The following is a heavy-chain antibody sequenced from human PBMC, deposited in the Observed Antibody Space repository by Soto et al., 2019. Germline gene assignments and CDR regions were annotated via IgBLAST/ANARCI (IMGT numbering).Heavy chain of an antibody. Sequence: QVQLVQSGAEVKKPGASVKVSCKASGYTFTSYGISWVRQAPGQGFEWMGWISVYNGNTNYAQKLQGRVTMTTDTSTSTAYLELRSLSSDDTAVYYCARVYDFWSGYQTPFDYWGQGTLVTVSS. CDR2: ISVYNGNT. V-gene: IGHV1-18*01. CDR3: ARVYDFWSGYQTPFDY. J-gene: IGHJ4*02. CDR1: GYTFTSYG. D-gene: IGHD3-3*01.